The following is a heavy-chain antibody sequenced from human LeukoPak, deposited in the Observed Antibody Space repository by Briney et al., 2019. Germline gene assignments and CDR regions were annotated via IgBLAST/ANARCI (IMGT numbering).Heavy chain of an antibody. J-gene: IGHJ4*02. D-gene: IGHD1-26*01. V-gene: IGHV4-31*11. CDR3: AGGEWELPGDY. CDR2: IYYSGST. Sequence: SETLSLTCAVYGGSFSGYYWSWIRQHPGKGLEWIGYIYYSGSTYYNPSLKSRVTISVDTSKNQFSLKLSSVTAADTAVYYCAGGEWELPGDYWGQGTLVTVSS. CDR1: GGSFSGYY.